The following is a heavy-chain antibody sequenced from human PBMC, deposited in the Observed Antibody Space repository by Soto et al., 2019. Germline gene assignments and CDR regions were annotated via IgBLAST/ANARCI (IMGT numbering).Heavy chain of an antibody. CDR2: IYSGGST. Sequence: PGGSLRLSCAASGFTVSSNYMSWVRQAPGKGLEWVSVIYSGGSTYYADSAKGRFTISRDNSKNTLYLQMNSLRAEDTAVYYCARDRGYCSSTSCSSDAFDIWGQGTMVTVSS. V-gene: IGHV3-53*01. CDR3: ARDRGYCSSTSCSSDAFDI. D-gene: IGHD2-2*01. CDR1: GFTVSSNY. J-gene: IGHJ3*02.